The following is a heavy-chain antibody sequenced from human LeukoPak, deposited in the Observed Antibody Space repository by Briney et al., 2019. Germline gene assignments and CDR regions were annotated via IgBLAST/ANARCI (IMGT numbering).Heavy chain of an antibody. CDR1: GGSITSGNYY. J-gene: IGHJ6*03. D-gene: IGHD2-2*01. Sequence: PSDTLSLTCTVSGGSITSGNYYWGWIRLPPGKGLEWIGDIFFTGSTYYSPSLKSRVTISVGTSTTQSSLKLTSVTAADTAVYYCARAVVVVPAATREYYYMDVWGKGTTVTVSS. CDR2: IFFTGST. CDR3: ARAVVVVPAATREYYYMDV. V-gene: IGHV4-39*01.